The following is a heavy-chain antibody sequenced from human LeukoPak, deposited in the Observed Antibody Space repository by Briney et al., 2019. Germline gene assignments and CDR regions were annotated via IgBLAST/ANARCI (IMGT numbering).Heavy chain of an antibody. CDR1: GFTFSSYA. CDR2: ISGSGGST. J-gene: IGHJ4*02. D-gene: IGHD2/OR15-2a*01. CDR3: AKDPLVNSQEYFDF. Sequence: GGSLRLSCAASGFTFSSYAMSWVRQAPGKGLEWVSAISGSGGSTYYADSVKGRFTISRDNSKNTLYLRMNSLRAEDTAVYYCAKDPLVNSQEYFDFWGQGTLVTVSS. V-gene: IGHV3-23*01.